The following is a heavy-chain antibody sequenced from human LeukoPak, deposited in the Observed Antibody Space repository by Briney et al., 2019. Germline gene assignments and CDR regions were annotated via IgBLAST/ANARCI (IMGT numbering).Heavy chain of an antibody. D-gene: IGHD1-26*01. CDR1: GDSMSSYY. J-gene: IGHJ3*02. V-gene: IGHV4-59*01. CDR3: ARGPGGGSYSDAFDI. Sequence: SETLSLTSTVSGDSMSSYYWSWIRQPPGKGLEWIAYIFYSGSTSYNPSLKSRVAISMNTSRNQFSLKLSSVTAADTAVYYCARGPGGGSYSDAFDIWGQGTMVTVSS. CDR2: IFYSGST.